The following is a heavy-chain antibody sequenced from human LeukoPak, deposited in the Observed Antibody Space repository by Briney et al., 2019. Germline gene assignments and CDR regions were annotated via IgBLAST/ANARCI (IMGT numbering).Heavy chain of an antibody. CDR3: GISQTREHLFES. D-gene: IGHD1-26*01. CDR2: ISINTNT. V-gene: IGHV3-53*01. Sequence: RAGGSLTLSCAASGLSVSGNYMSWVRQTPGKGLEWISFISINTNTFYADSVRGRFTISRDASKNTLFLHMNSLKDEDSAVYYCGISQTREHLFESWGQGTLVTVSS. J-gene: IGHJ4*02. CDR1: GLSVSGNY.